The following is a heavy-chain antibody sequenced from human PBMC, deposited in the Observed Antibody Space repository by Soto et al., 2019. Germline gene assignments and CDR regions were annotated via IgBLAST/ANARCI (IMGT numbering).Heavy chain of an antibody. CDR3: VKSRGGAHYDFFD. V-gene: IGHV3-64D*06. J-gene: IGHJ4*02. Sequence: PGGSLRLSCSASGFTFSSFSMHWVRQSPGKGLEYVSHMSSDGGRIYYADSVKGRFTISRDNSKNMLYLQMSSLRPDDSAVYYCVKSRGGAHYDFFDWGQGTQVTVSS. D-gene: IGHD3-3*01. CDR1: GFTFSSFS. CDR2: MSSDGGRI.